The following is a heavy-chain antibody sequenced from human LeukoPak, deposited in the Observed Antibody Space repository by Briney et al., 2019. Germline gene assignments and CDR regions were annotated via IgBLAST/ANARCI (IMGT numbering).Heavy chain of an antibody. CDR2: FDPEDGET. J-gene: IGHJ4*02. Sequence: ASVKVSCKVSGYTLTELSMHWVRQAPGKGLEWMGGFDPEDGETIYAQKFQGRVTMTEDTSTDTAYMELSSLRSEDTAVYYCARDWQDSSSSSFDYWGQGTLVTVSS. V-gene: IGHV1-24*01. D-gene: IGHD6-6*01. CDR3: ARDWQDSSSSSFDY. CDR1: GYTLTELS.